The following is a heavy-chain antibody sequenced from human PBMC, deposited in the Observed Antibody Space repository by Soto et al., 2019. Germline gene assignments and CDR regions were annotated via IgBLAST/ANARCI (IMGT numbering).Heavy chain of an antibody. Sequence: EVQLVQSGAEVKKPGESLRISCTGSGYSFTSYWISWVRQMPGKGLEWMGRIDPSDSYTNYSPSFQGHVTISADKSISTAYLQWSSLKASDTAMYYCARPWGSDSGDWYFDLWGRGTLVTVSS. CDR3: ARPWGSDSGDWYFDL. CDR1: GYSFTSYW. J-gene: IGHJ2*01. CDR2: IDPSDSYT. V-gene: IGHV5-10-1*01. D-gene: IGHD3-16*01.